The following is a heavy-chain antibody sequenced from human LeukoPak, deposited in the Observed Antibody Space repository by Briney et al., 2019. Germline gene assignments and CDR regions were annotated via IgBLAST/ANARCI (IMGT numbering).Heavy chain of an antibody. CDR3: AKLAASETGEGS. Sequence: GASVKIPCKASGYTFTSNHIHCVRQAPGQGLEWMGVINPSGDSTSYAQKFQGRVTMTRDTSTSTVYMELSSLRSEDTAIYYCAKLAASETGEGSWGQGTLVTVSS. V-gene: IGHV1-46*01. J-gene: IGHJ5*02. CDR2: INPSGDST. D-gene: IGHD6-13*01. CDR1: GYTFTSNH.